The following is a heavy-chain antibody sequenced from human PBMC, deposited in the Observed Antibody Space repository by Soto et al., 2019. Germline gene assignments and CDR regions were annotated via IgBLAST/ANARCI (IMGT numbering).Heavy chain of an antibody. CDR1: GGSFSGYY. Sequence: PSETLSLTCAVYGGSFSGYYWSWIRQPPGKGLEWIGEINHSGSTKYNPSLKSRVTISVDTSKNQFSLKLTSVTAADTAVYYCAEGGKYYDNSGYYSEYFDYWGQGTPVTVSS. CDR3: AEGGKYYDNSGYYSEYFDY. CDR2: INHSGST. V-gene: IGHV4-34*01. J-gene: IGHJ4*02. D-gene: IGHD3-22*01.